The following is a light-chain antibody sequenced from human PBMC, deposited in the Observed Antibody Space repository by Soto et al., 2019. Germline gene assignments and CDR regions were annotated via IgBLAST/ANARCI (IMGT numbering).Light chain of an antibody. Sequence: EIVWSQSPGTLSLSPGERATLSCRASQSVSSSYFAWDQQKPGQAPRLLIYGASSRATGIPDRFSGSGSGTAFTLTISRLEPEDFALDYCQQYGSSQWTFGQGTKVDIK. V-gene: IGKV3-20*01. CDR3: QQYGSSQWT. CDR2: GAS. J-gene: IGKJ1*01. CDR1: QSVSSSY.